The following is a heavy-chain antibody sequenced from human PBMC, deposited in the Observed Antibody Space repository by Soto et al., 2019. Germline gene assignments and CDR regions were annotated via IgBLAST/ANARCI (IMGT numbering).Heavy chain of an antibody. D-gene: IGHD1-1*01. CDR1: GFTFSGYS. J-gene: IGHJ3*01. Sequence: GGSLRLSCAASGFTFSGYSMNWVRQAPGKGLEWVSSISSNGGVIFYADSMKGRFTISRDNAKNSLYLQLSSLRAEDTALYYCARLGMGATALDTFDLWGQGTMVTVSS. CDR2: ISSNGGVI. CDR3: ARLGMGATALDTFDL. V-gene: IGHV3-21*01.